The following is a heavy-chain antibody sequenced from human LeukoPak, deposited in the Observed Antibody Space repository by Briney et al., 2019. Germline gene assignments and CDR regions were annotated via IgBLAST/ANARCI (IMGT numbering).Heavy chain of an antibody. CDR3: ARLNIAVAAFDY. Sequence: SETLSLTCTVSGGSISSYYWSWIRQPAGKGLEWIGRIYTSGSTNYNPSLKSRVIMSVDTSKNQFSLKLSSVTAADTAVYYCARLNIAVAAFDYWGQGTLVTVSS. J-gene: IGHJ4*02. V-gene: IGHV4-4*07. CDR1: GGSISSYY. CDR2: IYTSGST. D-gene: IGHD6-19*01.